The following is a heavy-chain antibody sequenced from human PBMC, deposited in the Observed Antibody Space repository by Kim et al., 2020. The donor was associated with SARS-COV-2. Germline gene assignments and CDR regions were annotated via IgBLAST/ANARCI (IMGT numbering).Heavy chain of an antibody. CDR2: IYYSGST. CDR1: GGSISNYY. D-gene: IGHD3-10*01. J-gene: IGHJ6*02. V-gene: IGHV4-59*13. CDR3: ARDAGGSSGSYYPYYYGMDV. Sequence: SETLSLTCTVSGGSISNYYWSWIRQPPGKGLEWIGYIYYSGSTNYNPSLKSRVTISVDTSKNQFSLKLSSVTAADTAVYYCARDAGGSSGSYYPYYYGMDVWGQGTTVTVSS.